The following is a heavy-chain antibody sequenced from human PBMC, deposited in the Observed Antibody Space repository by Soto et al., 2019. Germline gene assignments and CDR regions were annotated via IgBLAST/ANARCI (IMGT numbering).Heavy chain of an antibody. V-gene: IGHV5-51*01. Sequence: GESLKISCNGSGFTFTSYWIDWVRQMPGKGLEWLVIIYLGDSKASHSPPFQGQVTTPANKSINHAYLHWSSLKASDNAIYYCAKHEGYCITNTCSNFDSWGQGTQVTVSS. CDR2: IYLGDSKA. D-gene: IGHD2-2*01. CDR1: GFTFTSYW. J-gene: IGHJ4*02. CDR3: AKHEGYCITNTCSNFDS.